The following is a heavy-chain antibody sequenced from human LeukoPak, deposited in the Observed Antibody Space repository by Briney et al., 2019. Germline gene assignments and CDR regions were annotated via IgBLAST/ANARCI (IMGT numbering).Heavy chain of an antibody. J-gene: IGHJ5*02. Sequence: GGSLRLSCEASGFTFDIYTMSWVRQAPGKGLEWVSAISGHGVSVCYADSVKGRFTISRDNSRNTLLLQMNSLRVDDTAIYYCVRSLSEGVGAWGQGTLVAVSS. CDR1: GFTFDIYT. V-gene: IGHV3-23*01. D-gene: IGHD2-8*01. CDR2: ISGHGVSV. CDR3: VRSLSEGVGA.